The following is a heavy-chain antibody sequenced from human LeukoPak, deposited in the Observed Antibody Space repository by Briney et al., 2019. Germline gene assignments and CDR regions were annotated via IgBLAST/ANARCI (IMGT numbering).Heavy chain of an antibody. CDR2: ISYDGSNK. V-gene: IGHV3-30*01. CDR1: GFTFSSYA. CDR3: ARGYSSGWFN. D-gene: IGHD6-19*01. J-gene: IGHJ4*02. Sequence: GGSLRLSCAASGFTFSSYAMHWVRQAPGKGLEWVAVISYDGSNKYYAVSVKGRFTISRDNSKNTLYLQMNSLRAEDTAVYYCARGYSSGWFNWGQGTLVTVSS.